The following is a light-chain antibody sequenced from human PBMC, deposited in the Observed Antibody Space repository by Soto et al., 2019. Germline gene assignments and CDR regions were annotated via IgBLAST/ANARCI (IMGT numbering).Light chain of an antibody. V-gene: IGKV3-15*01. Sequence: ETFMTQSPATLSVSPGDRATLSCRASQTLDNTLAWYQQRPGQAPTLLIYSASIRATGVPARFSGSGSGTEFTLTTSSLQSEDFAMYYCQQYKDVPFTFGQGTNLEIK. CDR1: QTLDNT. CDR2: SAS. J-gene: IGKJ2*01. CDR3: QQYKDVPFT.